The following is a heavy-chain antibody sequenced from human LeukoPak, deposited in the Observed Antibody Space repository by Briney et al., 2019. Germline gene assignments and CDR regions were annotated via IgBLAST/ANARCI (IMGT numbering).Heavy chain of an antibody. V-gene: IGHV1-3*01. CDR2: INFGNGNT. D-gene: IGHD2-15*01. J-gene: IGHJ4*02. CDR3: ARKGAYCSGGTCYSGFFDY. CDR1: GSTFTNYA. Sequence: ASVKVSCKASGSTFTNYAIHWVRQAPGQRLEWMGWINFGNGNTKYSQRFQGRVTITRDTSASTAYMELSSLRSEDTAVYYCARKGAYCSGGTCYSGFFDYWGQGALVTVSS.